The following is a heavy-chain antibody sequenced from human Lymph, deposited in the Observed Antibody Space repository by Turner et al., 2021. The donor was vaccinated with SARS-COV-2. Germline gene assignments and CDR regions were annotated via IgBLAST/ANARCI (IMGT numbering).Heavy chain of an antibody. D-gene: IGHD2-8*01. J-gene: IGHJ4*02. Sequence: EVHLVESGGGLIQPGGSLRLSCAASGFTASSNYMTWVGQAQGKGLEWVSLIYSGGSTYYADAVKGRFTTSKDNSKNTLFLQMSSLRAGDTAVYYCAKDPNGYVLTAVDYWGQGTLVTVSS. V-gene: IGHV3-53*01. CDR3: AKDPNGYVLTAVDY. CDR1: GFTASSNY. CDR2: IYSGGST.